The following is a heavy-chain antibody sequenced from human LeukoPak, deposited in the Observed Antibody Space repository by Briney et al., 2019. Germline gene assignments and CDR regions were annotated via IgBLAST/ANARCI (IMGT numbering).Heavy chain of an antibody. CDR1: GYTFTSYG. J-gene: IGHJ4*02. Sequence: GASVKVSCKASGYTFTSYGISWVRQAPGQGLEWMGWINADNGNTRYAQKLQRRVTMTTDTSTTTAYMDLRSLRSDDTAVYYCARDADGSGTLLDYWGQGTLVTVSS. V-gene: IGHV1-18*01. CDR3: ARDADGSGTLLDY. CDR2: INADNGNT. D-gene: IGHD3-10*01.